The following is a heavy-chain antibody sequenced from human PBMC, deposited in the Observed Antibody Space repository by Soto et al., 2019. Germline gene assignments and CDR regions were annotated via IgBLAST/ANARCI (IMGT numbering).Heavy chain of an antibody. CDR3: ARGGYCSSTSCRINWFDP. CDR2: IYYSGSS. J-gene: IGHJ5*02. CDR1: GDSISSSNYY. V-gene: IGHV4-39*01. D-gene: IGHD2-2*01. Sequence: QLQLQESGPGLVKPSETLSLTCTVSGDSISSSNYYWGWIRQPPGKGLEWIGNIYYSGSSYYNPSLKSRVTMSVDTSKNQFSLKLSSVTATDTAVYYCARGGYCSSTSCRINWFDPWGQGTLVTVSS.